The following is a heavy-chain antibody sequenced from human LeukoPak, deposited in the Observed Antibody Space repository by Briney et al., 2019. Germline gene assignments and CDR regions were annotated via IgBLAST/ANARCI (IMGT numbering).Heavy chain of an antibody. CDR2: TYYRSKWYN. J-gene: IGHJ6*02. CDR1: GDSVSSNSAA. CDR3: VRQYSSGWNYYYGMDV. Sequence: SQTHSLTCAISGDSVSSNSAAWHWIRQSPSRGLEWLGRTYYRSKWYNDYAVSVKSRININPDTSKNQFSLHLNSVTPEDTAVYYCVRQYSSGWNYYYGMDVWGQGTTVTVSS. V-gene: IGHV6-1*01. D-gene: IGHD6-19*01.